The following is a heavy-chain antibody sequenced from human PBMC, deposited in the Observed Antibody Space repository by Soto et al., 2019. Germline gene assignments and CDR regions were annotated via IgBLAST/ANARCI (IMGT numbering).Heavy chain of an antibody. Sequence: PGGSLRLSCAVSGFTFTSYAMPWVRQAPGKGLEWVSAISGSGGSEFYADSVKGRFTISRDNSKNTLYLQMKSLRAEDTALYYCAKGDTTMITDYYAMDVWGQGTTVTAP. D-gene: IGHD5-18*01. J-gene: IGHJ6*02. CDR1: GFTFTSYA. CDR2: ISGSGGSE. V-gene: IGHV3-23*01. CDR3: AKGDTTMITDYYAMDV.